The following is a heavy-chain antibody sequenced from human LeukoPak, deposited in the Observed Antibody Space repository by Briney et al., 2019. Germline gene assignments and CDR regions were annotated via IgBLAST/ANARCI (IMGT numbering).Heavy chain of an antibody. CDR1: GIIITSYW. V-gene: IGHV3-7*01. Sequence: PGGSLRLSCAASGIIITSYWMSWVRQTPGNGLEWVANIKQDGSEKNYVDSVKGRFTIFRDNARNSLYLQMNSLRAEDTAVYYCASHSYGYNHWGQGTLVIVSS. D-gene: IGHD3-16*01. CDR2: IKQDGSEK. J-gene: IGHJ5*02. CDR3: ASHSYGYNH.